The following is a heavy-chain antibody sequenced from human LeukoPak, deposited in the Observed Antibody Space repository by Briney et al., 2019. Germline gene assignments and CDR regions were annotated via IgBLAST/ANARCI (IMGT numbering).Heavy chain of an antibody. CDR1: GFTFSSYA. Sequence: PGGFLRLSCAASGFTFSSYAMHWVRQAPGRGLIYVSTISSDGGSTYYASSVKGRFTVSRDNSKNTLYLQMGSLRAEDMAVYYCARDNRATGDSYMDVWGKGTTVTVSS. V-gene: IGHV3-64*01. D-gene: IGHD3-9*01. J-gene: IGHJ6*04. CDR2: ISSDGGST. CDR3: ARDNRATGDSYMDV.